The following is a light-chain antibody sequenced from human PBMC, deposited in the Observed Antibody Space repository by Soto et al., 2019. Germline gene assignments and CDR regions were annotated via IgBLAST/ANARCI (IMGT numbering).Light chain of an antibody. CDR2: GAS. V-gene: IGKV3-20*01. J-gene: IGKJ5*01. CDR1: QSVSSSY. CDR3: QQYVRSSPIP. Sequence: EIGLTQSPGTLSLSPGEKATLSCRASQSVSSSYLAWYQQKPGQAPRLLIYGASSRATGIPDRFSGSGSGTDFTLTISRLEPEDFAVYYCQQYVRSSPIPFAQGTRLEIK.